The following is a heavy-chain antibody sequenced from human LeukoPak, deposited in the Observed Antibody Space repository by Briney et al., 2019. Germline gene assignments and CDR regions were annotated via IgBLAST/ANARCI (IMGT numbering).Heavy chain of an antibody. CDR3: ARHTPVSGWYFVY. J-gene: IGHJ4*02. Sequence: SETLSLTCTVSGYSISSGYYWGWIRQPPGKGLEWIGSIYHSGSTYYNPSLKSRVTISVDTSKNQFSLKLSSVTAADTAVYYSARHTPVSGWYFVYWGQGTLVTVSS. CDR2: IYHSGST. D-gene: IGHD6-19*01. V-gene: IGHV4-38-2*02. CDR1: GYSISSGYY.